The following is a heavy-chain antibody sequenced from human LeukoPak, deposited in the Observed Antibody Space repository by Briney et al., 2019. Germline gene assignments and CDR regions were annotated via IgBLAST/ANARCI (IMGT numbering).Heavy chain of an antibody. Sequence: PGGSLRLSGAASGFTFSNYWMTWVRQAPGKGLEWVANIRQDEGEKYYVDSVKGRFTISRDNAKNSLYLQMNSLSVEDTAVYYCARDRDFIPASGYYDSDVWGRGTTVTVSS. CDR2: IRQDEGEK. CDR3: ARDRDFIPASGYYDSDV. D-gene: IGHD6-13*01. CDR1: GFTFSNYW. J-gene: IGHJ6*02. V-gene: IGHV3-7*01.